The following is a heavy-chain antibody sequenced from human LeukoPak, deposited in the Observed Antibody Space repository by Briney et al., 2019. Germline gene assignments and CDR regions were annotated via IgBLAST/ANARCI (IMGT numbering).Heavy chain of an antibody. D-gene: IGHD6-25*01. Sequence: SETLSLTCAVYGGSFSGYYWSWIRQPPGKGLEWIGEINHSGSTNYNPSLKCRVTISVDTSKNQFSLKLSSVTAADTAVYYCASKSSDFDYWGQGTLVTVSS. CDR2: INHSGST. CDR3: ASKSSDFDY. CDR1: GGSFSGYY. V-gene: IGHV4-34*01. J-gene: IGHJ4*02.